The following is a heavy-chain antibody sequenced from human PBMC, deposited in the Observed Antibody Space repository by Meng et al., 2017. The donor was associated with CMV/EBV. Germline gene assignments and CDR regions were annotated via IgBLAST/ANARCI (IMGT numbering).Heavy chain of an antibody. CDR3: ARGNSYDSSTSCYARGKLFDY. Sequence: GSLRLSCTVSGGSISSSSYYWGWIRQPPGKGLEWIGSIYYSGSTYYNPSLKSRVTISVDRSKNQFSLNLSSVTAADTAVYYCARGNSYDSSTSCYARGKLFDYWGQGTLVTVSS. CDR2: IYYSGST. CDR1: GGSISSSSYY. J-gene: IGHJ4*02. D-gene: IGHD2-2*01. V-gene: IGHV4-39*07.